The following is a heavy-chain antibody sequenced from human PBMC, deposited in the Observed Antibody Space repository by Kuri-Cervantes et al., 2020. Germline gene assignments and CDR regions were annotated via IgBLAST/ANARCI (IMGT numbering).Heavy chain of an antibody. CDR1: GFTFSSYS. CDR3: ARAPAASRIFFDY. D-gene: IGHD6-13*01. CDR2: ISSSSSYV. J-gene: IGHJ4*02. Sequence: LSLTCAASGFTFSSYSMNWVRQAPGKGLEWVSSISSSSSYVYYADSVKGRFTITRDNAKNSLYLQMNSLRAEDMAVYYCARAPAASRIFFDYWGQGTLVTVSS. V-gene: IGHV3-21*01.